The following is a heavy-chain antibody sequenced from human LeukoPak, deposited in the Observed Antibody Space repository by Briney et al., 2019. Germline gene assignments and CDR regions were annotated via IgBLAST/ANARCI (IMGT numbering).Heavy chain of an antibody. CDR3: ARDARGGSYGVSDY. V-gene: IGHV1-18*01. CDR2: ISAYNGNT. J-gene: IGHJ4*02. D-gene: IGHD1-26*01. CDR1: VYTFTSYG. Sequence: GASVKVSCKASVYTFTSYGISWVRQAPGQGLEWMGWISAYNGNTNYAQKLQGRVTMTTDTSTSTAYMELRSLRSDDTAVYYCARDARGGSYGVSDYWGQGTLVTVSS.